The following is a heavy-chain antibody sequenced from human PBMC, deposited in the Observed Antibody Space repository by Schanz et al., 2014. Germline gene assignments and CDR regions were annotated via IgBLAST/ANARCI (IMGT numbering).Heavy chain of an antibody. Sequence: QVQLVESGGGVVQPGGSLRLSCAASGFTFSNFGIHWVRQAPGMGLEWVALIRSDERDKSYADSVKGRFTFSRDNSKNTLNLQMNSLRAEDTAVYYCAKGNSGPLDAFDVWGQGTMVTVSS. CDR3: AKGNSGPLDAFDV. J-gene: IGHJ3*01. CDR2: IRSDERDK. V-gene: IGHV3-30*02. CDR1: GFTFSNFG.